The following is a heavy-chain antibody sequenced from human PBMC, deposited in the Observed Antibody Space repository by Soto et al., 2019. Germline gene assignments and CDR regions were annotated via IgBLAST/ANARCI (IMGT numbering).Heavy chain of an antibody. Sequence: QVQLVQSGAEVKKPGASVKVSCKASGYTFTSYDINWVRQATGQGLEWMGWMNPNSGNTGYAQKFQGRVTMTRNTSISTAYMELSSLRSEDTAVYYCARFVVVVAATRRDNWFDPWGQGTLVTVSS. CDR1: GYTFTSYD. CDR2: MNPNSGNT. J-gene: IGHJ5*02. V-gene: IGHV1-8*01. D-gene: IGHD2-15*01. CDR3: ARFVVVVAATRRDNWFDP.